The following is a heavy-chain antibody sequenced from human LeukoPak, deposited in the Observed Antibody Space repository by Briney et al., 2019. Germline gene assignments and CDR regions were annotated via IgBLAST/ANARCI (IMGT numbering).Heavy chain of an antibody. CDR2: IRSTTYGGTT. D-gene: IGHD2-15*01. CDR1: GFTFGHYG. V-gene: IGHV3-49*04. Sequence: GSLRLSCTGSGFTFGHYGMSWVRQAPGKGLEWVGLIRSTTYGGTTTYAASVRGRFTISRDDSKSVAYVQMNSLTTEDTAMYYCTSVYCSGGSCYPNLPDYWGQGTLVTVSS. CDR3: TSVYCSGGSCYPNLPDY. J-gene: IGHJ4*02.